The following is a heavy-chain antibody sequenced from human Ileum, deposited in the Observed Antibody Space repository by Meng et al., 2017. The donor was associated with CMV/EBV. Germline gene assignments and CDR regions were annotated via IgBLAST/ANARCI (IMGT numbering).Heavy chain of an antibody. Sequence: QVQLLQSGPGLVKTSQTLLLTGAISGDSVSSTTVTWNWIRQSPSRGLEWLGRTYYRSKWFNDYALSVRGRITINPDISKNQLSLQLNSVTPEDTAVYYCVRLTGNSWLDYWGRGTLVTVSS. CDR2: TYYRSKWFN. CDR1: GDSVSSTTVT. J-gene: IGHJ4*02. CDR3: VRLTGNSWLDY. D-gene: IGHD6-13*01. V-gene: IGHV6-1*01.